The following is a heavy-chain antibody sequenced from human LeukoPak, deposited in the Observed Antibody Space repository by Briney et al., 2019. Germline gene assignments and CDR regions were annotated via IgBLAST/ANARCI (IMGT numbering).Heavy chain of an antibody. CDR1: GGSVSSGTYY. V-gene: IGHV4-61*01. Sequence: PSETLSLTCTVSGGSVSSGTYYWSWIRQPPGKGLEWIGYIYYSVSTNYNPSLKSRVTISVDTSKNQCSLKLTSVTTADTAVYYCTRSTNLEAFDIWGQGTMVTVSS. D-gene: IGHD2-8*01. CDR2: IYYSVST. J-gene: IGHJ3*02. CDR3: TRSTNLEAFDI.